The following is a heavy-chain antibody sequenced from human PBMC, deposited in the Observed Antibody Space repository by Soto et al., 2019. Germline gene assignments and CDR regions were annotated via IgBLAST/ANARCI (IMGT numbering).Heavy chain of an antibody. V-gene: IGHV4-39*07. CDR1: GGSIRSSTYY. CDR3: ARAHFYGSGSMGGFEY. J-gene: IGHJ4*02. CDR2: FFIGGNT. Sequence: SETLSLTCTVSGGSIRSSTYYWGWMRQPPGKGLEWIASFFIGGNTYYNPSLKSRVTISVDTSKKQVSLRLTSVTAADTAVYYCARAHFYGSGSMGGFEYWGQGSLVTVSS. D-gene: IGHD3-10*01.